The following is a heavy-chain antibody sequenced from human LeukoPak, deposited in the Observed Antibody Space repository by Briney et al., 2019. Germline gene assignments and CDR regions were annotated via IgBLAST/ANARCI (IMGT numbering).Heavy chain of an antibody. V-gene: IGHV4-59*08. J-gene: IGHJ4*02. D-gene: IGHD3-22*01. Sequence: SETLPLTCTVSGGSISSYYWSWIRQPPGKGLEWIGYIYYSGSTNYNPSLKSRVTISVDTSKNQFSLKLSSVTAADTAVYYCARLQTYYYDSSGYSQPLYYFDYWGQGTLVTVSS. CDR2: IYYSGST. CDR1: GGSISSYY. CDR3: ARLQTYYYDSSGYSQPLYYFDY.